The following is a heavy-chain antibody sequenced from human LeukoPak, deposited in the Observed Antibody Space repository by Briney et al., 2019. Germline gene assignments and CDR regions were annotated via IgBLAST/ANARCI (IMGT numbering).Heavy chain of an antibody. CDR1: GFTFSSYS. V-gene: IGHV3-48*01. CDR2: IARSSSLT. Sequence: PGGSLRLSCTAAGFTFSSYSVSWVRQAPGKGLEWVSYIARSSSLTYYADSVKGRLTVSRDNAKNSLYLQMNSLRAEDTAVYYCASLPPYDAFDIWGQGTMVTVSS. J-gene: IGHJ3*02. CDR3: ASLPPYDAFDI.